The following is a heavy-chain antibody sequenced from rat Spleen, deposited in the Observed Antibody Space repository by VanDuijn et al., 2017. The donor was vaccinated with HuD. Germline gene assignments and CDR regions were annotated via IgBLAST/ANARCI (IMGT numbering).Heavy chain of an antibody. CDR1: GFTFNNYG. CDR2: ISPSGGST. V-gene: IGHV5-29*01. D-gene: IGHD4-3*01. CDR3: VRQDTSGYSNWFAY. J-gene: IGHJ3*01. Sequence: EVQLVESGGGLVQPGRSLKLSCAASGFTFNNYGMAWVRQAPTKGLEWVASISPSGGSTYYRDSMKGRFTVSRDNAKSSLYLQMDSLRSGDTATYYCVRQDTSGYSNWFAYWGQGTLVTVSS.